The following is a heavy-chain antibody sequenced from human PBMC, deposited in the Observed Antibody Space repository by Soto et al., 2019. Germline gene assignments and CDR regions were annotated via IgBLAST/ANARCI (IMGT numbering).Heavy chain of an antibody. CDR2: IIPILGIA. D-gene: IGHD3-10*01. Sequence: ASVKVSCKASGGTFSSYTISWVRQAPGQGLEWMGRIIPILGIANYAQKFQGRVTITADKSTSTAYMELSSLRSEDTAVYYCARAVRGVDNWFDPWGQGTLVTVSS. CDR3: ARAVRGVDNWFDP. J-gene: IGHJ5*02. V-gene: IGHV1-69*02. CDR1: GGTFSSYT.